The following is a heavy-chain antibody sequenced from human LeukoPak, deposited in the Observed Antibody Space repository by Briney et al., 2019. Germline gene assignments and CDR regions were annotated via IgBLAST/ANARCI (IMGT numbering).Heavy chain of an antibody. D-gene: IGHD6-13*01. V-gene: IGHV1-69*13. CDR1: GYTFTGYY. CDR2: MLPIFGTA. CDR3: ATDPNPYSSTSGYFDF. Sequence: SVKVSCKASGYTFTGYYMHWMRQAPGQGLEWMGGMLPIFGTANYAQKFQGRVTITADESSNTASLDLSSLTSEDTAVYYCATDPNPYSSTSGYFDFWGQGTLVTVSS. J-gene: IGHJ4*02.